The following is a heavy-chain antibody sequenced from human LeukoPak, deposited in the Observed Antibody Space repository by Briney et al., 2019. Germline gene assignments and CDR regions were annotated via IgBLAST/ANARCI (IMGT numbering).Heavy chain of an antibody. V-gene: IGHV3-73*01. CDR2: TDKKDKGYATAT. D-gene: IGHD1-26*01. CDR3: TRDSGTYNWFDP. Sequence: GGSLKLSCAASGFTFSGSAIHWVRQSSGKGREWVGQTDKKDKGYATATAYAASVKGRLTISRADSINTAYLQMKSQETEDTVLYYCTRDSGTYNWFDPWGQGTLVAVSS. CDR1: GFTFSGSA. J-gene: IGHJ5*02.